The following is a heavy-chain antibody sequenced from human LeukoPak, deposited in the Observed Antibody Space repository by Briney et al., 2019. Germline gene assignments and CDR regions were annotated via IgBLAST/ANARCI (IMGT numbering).Heavy chain of an antibody. CDR3: AKAETGYYYVIGYFQH. CDR2: ISWNSGSI. J-gene: IGHJ1*01. V-gene: IGHV3-9*01. Sequence: PGGSLRLFCAASGFTFDDYARNWVRQAPGKGLEWVSGISWNSGSIGYADSVKGRFTISRDNAKNSLYLQMNSLRAEDTALYYCAKAETGYYYVIGYFQHWGQGTLVTVSS. D-gene: IGHD3-22*01. CDR1: GFTFDDYA.